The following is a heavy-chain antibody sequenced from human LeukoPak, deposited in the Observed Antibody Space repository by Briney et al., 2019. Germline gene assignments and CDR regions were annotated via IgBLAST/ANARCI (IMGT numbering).Heavy chain of an antibody. D-gene: IGHD3-22*01. CDR1: GGSISSYY. V-gene: IGHV4-4*07. J-gene: IGHJ4*02. CDR3: ARGPTDRKGGTYYYDSSGSTYYFDY. CDR2: IYTSGST. Sequence: PSETLSLTCTVSGGSISSYYWSWIRQPPGKGLEWIGRIYTSGSTNYNPSLKSRVTMSVDTSKNQFSLKLSSVTAADTAVYYCARGPTDRKGGTYYYDSSGSTYYFDYWGQGTLVTVSS.